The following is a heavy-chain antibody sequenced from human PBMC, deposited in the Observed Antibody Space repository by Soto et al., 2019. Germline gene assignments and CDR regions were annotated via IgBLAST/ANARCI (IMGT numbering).Heavy chain of an antibody. CDR3: VRGTSQWPGIDL. V-gene: IGHV3-74*01. CDR1: GFTFSSYL. D-gene: IGHD6-19*01. CDR2: LSPDGSDT. J-gene: IGHJ6*02. Sequence: EVQLVESGGGLVQPGGSLRLSSAASGFTFSSYLMHWVRQAPGMGLACVSRLSPDGSDTDYADSVKGRFTVSRDNAKSTLYLQMSSLRVEDTGIYFCVRGTSQWPGIDLWGQGTTVTVS.